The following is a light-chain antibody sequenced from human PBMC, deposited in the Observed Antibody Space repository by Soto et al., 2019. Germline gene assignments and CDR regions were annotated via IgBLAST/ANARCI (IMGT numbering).Light chain of an antibody. CDR3: QQYNKWPLT. CDR1: QSLNGN. Sequence: EIVMTQSPATLSVSPGERATLSCRASQSLNGNLAWYQQKPGQGPRLLIYGASTRATGIPARFSGSGSGTEYTLIISSLESEDFAVYHCQQYNKWPLTFGGGTKVEIK. CDR2: GAS. J-gene: IGKJ4*01. V-gene: IGKV3-15*01.